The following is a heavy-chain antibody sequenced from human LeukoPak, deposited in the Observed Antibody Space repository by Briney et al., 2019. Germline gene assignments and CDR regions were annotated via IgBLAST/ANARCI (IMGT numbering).Heavy chain of an antibody. Sequence: GGSLRLSCTASGFTFGDYAMCWVRQAPGKGLEWVGFIRSTAYGGSTESAAPVKGTFSISRDDYKSIVYLQMNSLKADDTAVYYCTRGTIFGVVPEFEYWGQGALVTVSS. J-gene: IGHJ4*02. CDR1: GFTFGDYA. D-gene: IGHD3-3*01. CDR3: TRGTIFGVVPEFEY. V-gene: IGHV3-49*04. CDR2: IRSTAYGGST.